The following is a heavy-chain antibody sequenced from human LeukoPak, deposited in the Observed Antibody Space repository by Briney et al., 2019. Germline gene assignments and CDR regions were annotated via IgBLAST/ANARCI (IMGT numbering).Heavy chain of an antibody. Sequence: TGGSLRLSCAASGFTFSSYRMNWVRQAPGKGLDWVSSISSSHNNIYYADSVKGRFTISRDNSKNTLFLQLNSLRAEDTAVYYCVSDGGGWIRLGYWGQGTLVTVSS. CDR1: GFTFSSYR. CDR2: ISSSHNNI. D-gene: IGHD6-19*01. CDR3: VSDGGGWIRLGY. V-gene: IGHV3-21*04. J-gene: IGHJ4*02.